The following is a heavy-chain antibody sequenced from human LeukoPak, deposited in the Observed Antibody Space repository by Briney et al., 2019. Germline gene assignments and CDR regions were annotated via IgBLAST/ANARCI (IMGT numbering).Heavy chain of an antibody. CDR3: ARERIDYGDRRGFDY. CDR2: INPSGGST. CDR1: GYTFTSYY. J-gene: IGHJ4*02. D-gene: IGHD4-17*01. V-gene: IGHV1-46*01. Sequence: ASVKVSCKASGYTFTSYYMHWVRQAPGQGLEWMGIINPSGGSTSYAQKFQGRVTMTRDTSTSTVYVELSSLRSEDTAVYYCARERIDYGDRRGFDYWGQGTLVTVSS.